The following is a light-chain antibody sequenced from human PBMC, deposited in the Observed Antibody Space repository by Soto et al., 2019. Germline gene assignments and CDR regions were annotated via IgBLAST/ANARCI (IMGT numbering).Light chain of an antibody. V-gene: IGLV2-11*01. CDR2: DVN. CDR3: CSYAVTDVL. CDR1: SIDFGGYNY. J-gene: IGLJ2*01. Sequence: QSALTQPRSVSGSPGQSVTISCTGTSIDFGGYNYVSWYQQHPGKAPKLMIYDVNKRPSGVPDRFSGSKSGNTASLTISGLQAEDEADYYCCSYAVTDVLFGGGTKVTVL.